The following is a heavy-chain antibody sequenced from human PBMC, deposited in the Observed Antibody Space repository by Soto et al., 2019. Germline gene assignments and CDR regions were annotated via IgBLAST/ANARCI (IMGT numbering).Heavy chain of an antibody. CDR2: ISDDGSNK. V-gene: IGHV3-30*18. J-gene: IGHJ6*02. CDR1: GFTLTMYW. D-gene: IGHD3-3*01. CDR3: TKRRNVLRFLEWSSGMEV. Sequence: PLRLSFAASGFTLTMYWLPWVLQAPFKVLHWVAFISDDGSNKYYSDSMRVRFTMSRDNSKRTLYLQMSSLRVEDTAVYYCTKRRNVLRFLEWSSGMEVWGQGTTVTVSS.